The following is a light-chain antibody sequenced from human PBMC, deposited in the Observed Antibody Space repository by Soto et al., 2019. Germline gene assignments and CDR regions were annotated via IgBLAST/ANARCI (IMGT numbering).Light chain of an antibody. Sequence: VQMTQSPSSLSASVGDRVTITCRASQGIRTDLGWYQQTPGKAPKLLISGASSLQSGVPSRFSGSGSGADFTLTISSLQPEDSATYYCLQDYSYPRTFGQGTKVDIK. CDR1: QGIRTD. CDR2: GAS. CDR3: LQDYSYPRT. J-gene: IGKJ1*01. V-gene: IGKV1-6*01.